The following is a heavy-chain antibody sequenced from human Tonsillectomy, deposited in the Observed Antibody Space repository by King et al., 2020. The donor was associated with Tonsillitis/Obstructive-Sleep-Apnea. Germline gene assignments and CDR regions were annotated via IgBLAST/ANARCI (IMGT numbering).Heavy chain of an antibody. CDR2: IYTSGST. V-gene: IGHV4-4*07. J-gene: IGHJ3*02. D-gene: IGHD2-2*01. CDR3: ARNDIVVVPAAIHAFDI. Sequence: QLQESGPGLVKPSETLSLTCTVSGGSISSYYWSWIRQPAGKGLEWIGRIYTSGSTNSNPSLKSRVTMSVDTSKNQFSLKLSSGTAADTAVYYCARNDIVVVPAAIHAFDIWGQGTMVTVSS. CDR1: GGSISSYY.